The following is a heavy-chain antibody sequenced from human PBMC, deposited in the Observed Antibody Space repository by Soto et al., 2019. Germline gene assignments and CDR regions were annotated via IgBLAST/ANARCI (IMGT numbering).Heavy chain of an antibody. CDR2: INPGAGGT. V-gene: IGHV1-3*01. CDR3: ARERGNSGTVDY. Sequence: QVLLVQSGTGVKRSGASVKLSCKASGYRFTAYALHWVRQAPGQGLEWMGWINPGAGGTKYSQNFPGRFTITRHTSATTAYMDLSSLTPEDTAVYFCARERGNSGTVDYWGQGTLVTVSS. D-gene: IGHD6-25*01. J-gene: IGHJ4*02. CDR1: GYRFTAYA.